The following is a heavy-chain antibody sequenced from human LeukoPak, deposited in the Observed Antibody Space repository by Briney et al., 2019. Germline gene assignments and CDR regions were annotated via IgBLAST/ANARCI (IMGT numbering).Heavy chain of an antibody. CDR2: IYYSGST. CDR1: GGSISSYY. D-gene: IGHD6-13*01. CDR3: ARDRSLGEQLEFDY. J-gene: IGHJ4*02. V-gene: IGHV4-59*01. Sequence: SETLSLTCTVSGGSISSYYWSWIRQPPGKGLEWIGYIYYSGSTNYNPSLKSRVTISVATSKNQFSLKLSSVTAADTAVYYCARDRSLGEQLEFDYWGQGTLVTVSS.